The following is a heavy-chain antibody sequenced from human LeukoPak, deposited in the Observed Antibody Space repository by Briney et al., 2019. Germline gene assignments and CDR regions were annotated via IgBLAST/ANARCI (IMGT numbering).Heavy chain of an antibody. CDR2: INPNSGGT. J-gene: IGHJ4*02. D-gene: IGHD3-10*01. CDR1: GYTFTGYY. V-gene: IGHV1-2*02. Sequence: ASVKVSCKASGYTFTGYYMHWVRQAPGQGLEWMGWINPNSGGTNYAQKFQGRATMTRDTSTSTVYMELSSLRSEDTAVYYCARVGQLGYYYGSGSYSFDYWGQGTLVTVSS. CDR3: ARVGQLGYYYGSGSYSFDY.